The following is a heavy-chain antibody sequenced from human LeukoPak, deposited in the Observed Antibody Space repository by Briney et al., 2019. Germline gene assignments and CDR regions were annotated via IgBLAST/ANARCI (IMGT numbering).Heavy chain of an antibody. CDR1: GGSISSYY. V-gene: IGHV4-59*01. J-gene: IGHJ5*02. Sequence: SETLSLTSTVSGGSISSYYWSWIRQPPGKGLEWIGYIYYSGSTNYNPSLKSRVTISVDTSKNQFSLKLSSVTAADTAVYYCARELGYCSSTSCLGNWFDPWGQGTLVTVSS. CDR2: IYYSGST. D-gene: IGHD2-2*01. CDR3: ARELGYCSSTSCLGNWFDP.